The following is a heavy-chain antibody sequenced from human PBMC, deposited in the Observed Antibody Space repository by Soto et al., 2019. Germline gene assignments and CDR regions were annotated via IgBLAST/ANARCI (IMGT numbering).Heavy chain of an antibody. CDR3: ARRYGGHFDY. J-gene: IGHJ4*02. CDR1: GDSISSGDYY. V-gene: IGHV4-30-4*01. Sequence: SETLSLTCTVSGDSISSGDYYWSWIRQPPGKGLEWIGCIYYSGNTYYNPSLKSRVTISVDTSKNQFSLKLSSVTAADTAVYYCARRYGGHFDYWGQGTLVTVSS. D-gene: IGHD4-17*01. CDR2: IYYSGNT.